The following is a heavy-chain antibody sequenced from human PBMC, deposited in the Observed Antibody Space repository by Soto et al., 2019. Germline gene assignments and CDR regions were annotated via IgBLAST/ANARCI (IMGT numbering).Heavy chain of an antibody. Sequence: QVQLVQSGAEVKKPGASVKVSCKASGYTFTSYAMHWVRQAPGQRLEWMGWINAGNGNTKYSQKFQGRVTITRDTSARTAYMELSSLRSEDTAVYYCAVGGLVVVVAATPTTAGYWGQGTLVTVSS. CDR2: INAGNGNT. D-gene: IGHD2-15*01. CDR3: AVGGLVVVVAATPTTAGY. CDR1: GYTFTSYA. V-gene: IGHV1-3*01. J-gene: IGHJ4*02.